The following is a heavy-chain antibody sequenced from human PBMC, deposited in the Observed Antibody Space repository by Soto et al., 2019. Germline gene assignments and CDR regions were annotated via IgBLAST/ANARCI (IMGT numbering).Heavy chain of an antibody. D-gene: IGHD6-13*01. CDR2: FDPEGGET. V-gene: IGHV1-24*01. CDR3: ATDRIAAAGTYYYYGMDV. Sequence: ASVKVSCKVSGYTLTELSMHWVRQAPGKGLEWMGGFDPEGGETIYAQKFQGRVTMTEDTSTDTAYMELSSLRSEDTAVYYCATDRIAAAGTYYYYGMDVWGQGTTVTVSS. J-gene: IGHJ6*02. CDR1: GYTLTELS.